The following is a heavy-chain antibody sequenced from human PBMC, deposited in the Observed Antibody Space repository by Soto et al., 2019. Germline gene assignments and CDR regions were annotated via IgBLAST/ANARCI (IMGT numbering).Heavy chain of an antibody. Sequence: SETLSLTCTVSGGSISSYYWSWIRQPPGKGLEWIGYIYYSGSTNYNPSLKSRVTISVDTSKNQFSLKLSSVTAADTAVYYCARAPSIWSGYHLQYCFDYWGQGALVPVSS. CDR3: ARAPSIWSGYHLQYCFDY. D-gene: IGHD3-3*01. CDR1: GGSISSYY. J-gene: IGHJ4*02. V-gene: IGHV4-59*01. CDR2: IYYSGST.